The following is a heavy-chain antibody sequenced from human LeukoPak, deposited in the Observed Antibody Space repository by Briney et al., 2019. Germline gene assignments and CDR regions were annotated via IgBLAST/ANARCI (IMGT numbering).Heavy chain of an antibody. CDR2: ISNDGNNK. CDR1: GFPFSSYG. J-gene: IGHJ5*02. CDR3: AKEGLGSGSYFSAWFDP. D-gene: IGHD3-10*01. Sequence: GGSLRLSCAASGFPFSSYGMHWVRQAPGKGLEWVAAISNDGNNKFYADSVKGRFTISRDNPKNTMNLQMDSLRAEDTAVYYCAKEGLGSGSYFSAWFDPWGQGTLVTVSS. V-gene: IGHV3-30*18.